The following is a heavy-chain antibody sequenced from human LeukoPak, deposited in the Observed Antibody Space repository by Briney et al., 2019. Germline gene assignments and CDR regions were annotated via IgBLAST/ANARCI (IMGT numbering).Heavy chain of an antibody. J-gene: IGHJ5*02. D-gene: IGHD1-26*01. CDR2: IYHSGST. V-gene: IGHV4-38-2*02. Sequence: SETLSLTCTVSGYSISSGYYWGWIRQPPGKGLEWIGSIYHSGSTYYNPSLKSRVTISVDTSKNQFSLKLSSVTAADTAVYYCARDRRELQPWGQGTLVTVSS. CDR1: GYSISSGYY. CDR3: ARDRRELQP.